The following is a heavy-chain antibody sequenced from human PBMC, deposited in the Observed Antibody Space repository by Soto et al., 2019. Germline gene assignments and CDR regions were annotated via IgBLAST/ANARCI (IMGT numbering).Heavy chain of an antibody. CDR2: ISGSGGST. CDR1: GFTFSSYA. CDR3: AKDNREVLLWFGQEFDY. J-gene: IGHJ4*02. V-gene: IGHV3-23*01. Sequence: GGSLRLSCAASGFTFSSYAMSWVRQAPGKGLEWVSAISGSGGSTYYADSVKGRFTISRDNSKNTPYLQMNSLRAEDTAVYYCAKDNREVLLWFGQEFDYWGQGTLVTVSS. D-gene: IGHD3-10*01.